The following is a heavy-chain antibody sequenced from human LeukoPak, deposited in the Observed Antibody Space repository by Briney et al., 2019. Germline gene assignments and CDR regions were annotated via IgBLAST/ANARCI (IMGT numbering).Heavy chain of an antibody. V-gene: IGHV4-34*01. CDR3: ARERVYGDPGLDY. CDR1: GGSFSGYY. J-gene: IGHJ4*02. CDR2: INHSGST. Sequence: ASETLSLTCAVYGGSFSGYYWSWIRQPPGKGLEWIGEINHSGSTNYNPSLKSRVTISVDTSKNQFSLKLSSVTAADTAVYYCARERVYGDPGLDYWGQGTLVTVSS. D-gene: IGHD4-17*01.